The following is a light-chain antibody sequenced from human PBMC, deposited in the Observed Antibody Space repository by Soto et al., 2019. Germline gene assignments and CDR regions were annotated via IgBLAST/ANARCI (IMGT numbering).Light chain of an antibody. CDR2: AVS. J-gene: IGKJ5*01. CDR1: QSISRY. V-gene: IGKV1-39*01. Sequence: EIQMTQPPVYLSASVGVRVAITCRASQSISRYLNWYQQKPGKAPQLLIYAVSSLQSGVPSRFSGNGSGADFSLTISCLRPADFATCYCRPNYSTLPITLGQGT. CDR3: RPNYSTLPIT.